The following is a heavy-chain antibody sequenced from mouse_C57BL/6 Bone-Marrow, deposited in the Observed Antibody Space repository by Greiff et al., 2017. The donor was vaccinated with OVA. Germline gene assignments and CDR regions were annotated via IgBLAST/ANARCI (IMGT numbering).Heavy chain of an antibody. J-gene: IGHJ1*03. CDR2: INPGSGGT. CDR3: ASSGGTTDWYFDV. V-gene: IGHV1-54*01. D-gene: IGHD1-1*01. Sequence: VMLVESGAELVRPGTSVKVSCKASGYAFTNYLIEWVKQRPGQGLEWIGVINPGSGGTNYNEKFKGKATLTADKSSSTAYMQLSSLTSEDSAVYFCASSGGTTDWYFDVWGTGTTVTVSS. CDR1: GYAFTNYL.